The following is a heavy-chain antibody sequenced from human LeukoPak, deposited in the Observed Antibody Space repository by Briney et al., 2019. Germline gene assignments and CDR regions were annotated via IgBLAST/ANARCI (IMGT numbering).Heavy chain of an antibody. CDR2: ISGSGGSS. Sequence: AGGSLRLSCAASGFTFSSSSMSWVRQAPGKGLEWVSTISGSGGSSYYADSVKGRFTISRDDSKNTLYLQMHSLRAEDTAVYYCAKITTNRGQGTLVTVSS. CDR3: AKITTN. D-gene: IGHD1-1*01. J-gene: IGHJ4*02. V-gene: IGHV3-23*01. CDR1: GFTFSSSS.